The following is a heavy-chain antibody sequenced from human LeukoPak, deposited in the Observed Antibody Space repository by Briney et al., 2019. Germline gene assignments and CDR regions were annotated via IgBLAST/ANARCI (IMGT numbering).Heavy chain of an antibody. CDR1: GYTFTSYY. Sequence: GASVKVSCKASGYTFTSYYMHWARQAPGQGLEWMGIINPSGGSTSYAQKFQGRVTMTRDTSISTAYMELRSLRSDDTAVYYCARGFPPRRNYDSSGYYSYYFDHWGQGTLVTVSS. CDR2: INPSGGST. D-gene: IGHD3-22*01. J-gene: IGHJ4*02. V-gene: IGHV1-46*01. CDR3: ARGFPPRRNYDSSGYYSYYFDH.